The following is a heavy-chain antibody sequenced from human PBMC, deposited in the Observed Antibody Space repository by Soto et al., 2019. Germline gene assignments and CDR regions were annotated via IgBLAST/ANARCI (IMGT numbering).Heavy chain of an antibody. CDR3: ARALPRSSGYSYGALDY. CDR2: FDPEDGET. D-gene: IGHD5-18*01. V-gene: IGHV1-24*01. CDR1: GYTLTELA. Sequence: ASVKVSCKFSGYTLTELAMHWVRQAPGKGLEWMGGFDPEDGETIYAQKFQGRVTMTEDTSTDTAYMELSSLRSEDTAVYYCARALPRSSGYSYGALDYWGQGTLVTVAS. J-gene: IGHJ4*02.